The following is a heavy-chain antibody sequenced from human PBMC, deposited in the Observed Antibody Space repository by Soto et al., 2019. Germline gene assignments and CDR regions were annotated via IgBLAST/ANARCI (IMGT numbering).Heavy chain of an antibody. V-gene: IGHV3-48*01. J-gene: IGHJ5*02. Sequence: GGSLRLSCAASGFTFSSYSMNWVRQAPGKGLEWVSYISSSGSTIYYADSVKGRFTISRDNAKNSLYLQMNSLRAEDTAVYYCARDPDSSGWYNWFDPWGQGTPVTVSS. CDR1: GFTFSSYS. CDR2: ISSSGSTI. D-gene: IGHD6-19*01. CDR3: ARDPDSSGWYNWFDP.